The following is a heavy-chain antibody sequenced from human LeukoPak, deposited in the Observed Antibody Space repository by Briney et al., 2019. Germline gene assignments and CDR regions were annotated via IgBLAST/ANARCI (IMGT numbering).Heavy chain of an antibody. D-gene: IGHD5-24*01. CDR2: INPNSGGP. Sequence: ASVKVSCKASGYTFIGYYVHWVRQAPGQGREWMGWINPNSGGPNYAQKCQGRVTMTRDTYISTAYMELSRLRSDDTTVYYCARDKGDGTRASSERFDYWGQGTLVTVSS. CDR1: GYTFIGYY. CDR3: ARDKGDGTRASSERFDY. V-gene: IGHV1-2*02. J-gene: IGHJ4*02.